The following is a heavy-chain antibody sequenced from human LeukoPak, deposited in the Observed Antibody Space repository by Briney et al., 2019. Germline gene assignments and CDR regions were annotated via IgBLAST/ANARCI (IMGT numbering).Heavy chain of an antibody. V-gene: IGHV1-18*04. Sequence: GASVKVSCKASGYTFTSYGISWVRQAPGQALEWMGWISAYNGNTNYAQKLQGRVTMTTDTSTSTAYMELRSLRSDDTAVYYCARCSRYYYGSGSYYNSDDAFDIWGQGTMVTVSS. CDR2: ISAYNGNT. J-gene: IGHJ3*02. D-gene: IGHD3-10*01. CDR1: GYTFTSYG. CDR3: ARCSRYYYGSGSYYNSDDAFDI.